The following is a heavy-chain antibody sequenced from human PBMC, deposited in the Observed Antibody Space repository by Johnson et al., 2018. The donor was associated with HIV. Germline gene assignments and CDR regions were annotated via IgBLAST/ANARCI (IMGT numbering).Heavy chain of an antibody. D-gene: IGHD5-18*01. V-gene: IGHV3-33*06. CDR1: GFTFSSYG. CDR3: AKDKVDTAIVSDAFDI. Sequence: QVQLVESGGGVVQPGRSLRLSCAASGFTFSSYGMHWVRQAPGKGLEWVAVIWYDGSNKYYADSVKGRFTISIDNSKITLYLQMNSLRAEDTAVYYCAKDKVDTAIVSDAFDIWGQGTMVTVSS. J-gene: IGHJ3*02. CDR2: IWYDGSNK.